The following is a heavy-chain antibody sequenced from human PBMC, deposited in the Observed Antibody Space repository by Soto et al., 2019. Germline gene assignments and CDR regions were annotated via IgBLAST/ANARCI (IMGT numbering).Heavy chain of an antibody. D-gene: IGHD3-16*01. J-gene: IGHJ6*02. V-gene: IGHV1-69*13. CDR2: IIPVFGTR. CDR3: ARGGYYVNTWGALSHYGLDV. CDR1: EGTLSRYA. Sequence: SVKVSCKASEGTLSRYAISWVRQVPGQGLEWMGGIIPVFGTRNHAQKFQDRVSISADASTTTVYMELSSLRSDDTAVYYCARGGYYVNTWGALSHYGLDVWGQGTSVTVS.